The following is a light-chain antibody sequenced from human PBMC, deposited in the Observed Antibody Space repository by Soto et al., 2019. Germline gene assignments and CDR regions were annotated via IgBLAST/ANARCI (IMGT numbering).Light chain of an antibody. CDR3: LQDSDYPRT. CDR2: AAS. CDR1: QGIRTE. Sequence: ATQMTQSPSSLSASVGDRVTIACRASQGIRTELAWYQQKQGEAPKLLIYAASALQSGVPSRFSGSGSGTDFTLTISNLQPEDFATYYCLQDSDYPRTFGQGTKVEMK. V-gene: IGKV1-6*01. J-gene: IGKJ1*01.